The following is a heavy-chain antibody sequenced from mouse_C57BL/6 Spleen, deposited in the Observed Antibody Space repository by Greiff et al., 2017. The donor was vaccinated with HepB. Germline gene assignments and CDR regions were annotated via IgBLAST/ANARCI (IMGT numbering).Heavy chain of an antibody. Sequence: VQLQQSGAELVRPGTSVKLSCKASGYTFTSYWMHWVKQRPGQGLEWIGVIDPSDSYTNYNQKFKGKATLTVDTSSNTAYMQLSSLTAEDSAVYYCAIITTVVGVDYWGQGTTLTVSS. V-gene: IGHV1-59*01. D-gene: IGHD1-1*01. CDR2: IDPSDSYT. J-gene: IGHJ2*01. CDR3: AIITTVVGVDY. CDR1: GYTFTSYW.